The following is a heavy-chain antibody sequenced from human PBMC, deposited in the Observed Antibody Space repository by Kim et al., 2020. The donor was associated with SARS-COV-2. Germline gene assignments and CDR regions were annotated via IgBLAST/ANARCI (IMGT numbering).Heavy chain of an antibody. Sequence: GGSLRLSCAASGFTFSSYSMNWVRQAPGKGLEWVSSISSSSSYIYYADSVKGRFTISRDNAKNSLYLQMNSLRAEDTAVYYCARCAAAGTGTNYYYYGMDVWGQGTTVTVSS. CDR1: GFTFSSYS. CDR3: ARCAAAGTGTNYYYYGMDV. V-gene: IGHV3-21*01. D-gene: IGHD6-13*01. J-gene: IGHJ6*02. CDR2: ISSSSSYI.